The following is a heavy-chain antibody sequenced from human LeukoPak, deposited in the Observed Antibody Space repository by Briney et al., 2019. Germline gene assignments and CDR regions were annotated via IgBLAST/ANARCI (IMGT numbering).Heavy chain of an antibody. D-gene: IGHD5-12*01. CDR2: IKSKTDGGTT. CDR3: TTDYPNSGYETFDY. CDR1: GFTFGSFW. V-gene: IGHV3-15*01. Sequence: GGSLRLSCVASGFTFGSFWMSWVRQAPGRGLEWVGRIKSKTDGGTTDYAAPVKGRFTISRDDSKNTLYLQMNSLKTEDTAVYYCTTDYPNSGYETFDYWGQGTLVTVSS. J-gene: IGHJ4*02.